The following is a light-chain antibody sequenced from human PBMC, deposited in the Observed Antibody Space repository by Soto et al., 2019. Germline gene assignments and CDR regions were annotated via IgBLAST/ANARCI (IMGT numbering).Light chain of an antibody. J-gene: IGKJ1*01. CDR3: QQYDSSSWT. V-gene: IGKV3-20*01. CDR1: QSVSNSY. CDR2: GTS. Sequence: EIVLMQSPGTLSLSPGERATLSCRASQSVSNSYVDWYQQKRGQAPRLLIHGTSSRATGVPDRFSGSGSGTDFTLTIIRLEPEDFAIYYCQQYDSSSWTFGQGTKVEIK.